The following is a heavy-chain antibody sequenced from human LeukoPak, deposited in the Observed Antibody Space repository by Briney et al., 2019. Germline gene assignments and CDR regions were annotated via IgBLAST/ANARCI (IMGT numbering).Heavy chain of an antibody. J-gene: IGHJ6*02. V-gene: IGHV4-30-4*01. D-gene: IGHD3-3*01. Sequence: SETLSLTCTVYGGSISSGDYYWSWIRQPPGKGLEWIGYIYYSGSTYYNPSLKSRVTISVDTSKNQFSLKLSSVTAADTAVYYCARDRRDFWSGYSYGMDVWGQGTTVTVSS. CDR2: IYYSGST. CDR3: ARDRRDFWSGYSYGMDV. CDR1: GGSISSGDYY.